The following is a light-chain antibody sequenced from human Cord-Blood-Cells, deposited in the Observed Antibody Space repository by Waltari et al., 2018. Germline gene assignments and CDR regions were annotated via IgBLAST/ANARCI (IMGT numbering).Light chain of an antibody. CDR3: QQYGSSPWT. J-gene: IGKJ1*01. CDR2: GAS. V-gene: IGKV3-20*01. CDR1: QSVSSSY. Sequence: EIVLTQSPGTLSLSPGERATLSCRASQSVSSSYLAWYQQKPCQAPRPLIYGASSRATGIPDRVSGSGSGTDFTLTISRLEPDDFAVYYCQQYGSSPWTFGQGTKVEIK.